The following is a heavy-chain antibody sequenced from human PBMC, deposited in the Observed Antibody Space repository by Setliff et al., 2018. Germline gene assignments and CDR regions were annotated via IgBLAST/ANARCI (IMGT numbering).Heavy chain of an antibody. Sequence: SETLSLTCAVYCGSFSGYYWSWIRQPPGKGLEWFGEINHSGSTNYNPSLKSRVTISVDTSKNQFSLKLRSVTAADTALYYCARGQPPPNSSSWYVNYWGQGTLVTV. J-gene: IGHJ4*02. V-gene: IGHV4-34*01. CDR3: ARGQPPPNSSSWYVNY. CDR1: CGSFSGYY. CDR2: INHSGST. D-gene: IGHD6-13*01.